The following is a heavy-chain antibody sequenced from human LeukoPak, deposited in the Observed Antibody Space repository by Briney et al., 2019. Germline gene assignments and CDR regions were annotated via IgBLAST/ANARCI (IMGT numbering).Heavy chain of an antibody. Sequence: GGSLRLSCTASGFTFGDYAMSWVRQAPGKGLEWVGFIRSKAYGGTTEYAASVKGRFTISRDDSKGIAYLQMNSLKTEDTAVYYCTRDRAPRYCSSTSCYPDYWGQGTLVTVSS. J-gene: IGHJ4*02. V-gene: IGHV3-49*04. CDR2: IRSKAYGGTT. CDR1: GFTFGDYA. CDR3: TRDRAPRYCSSTSCYPDY. D-gene: IGHD2-2*01.